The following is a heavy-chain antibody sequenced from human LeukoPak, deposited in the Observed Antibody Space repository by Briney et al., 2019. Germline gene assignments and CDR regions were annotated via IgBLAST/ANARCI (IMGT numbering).Heavy chain of an antibody. CDR2: IYYSGST. J-gene: IGHJ2*01. CDR1: GGSISSYY. Sequence: PSETLSLTCTVSGGSISSYYWSWIRQPPGKGLEWIGYIYYSGSTNYNPSLKSRVTISVDTSKNQFSLKLSSVTAADTAVHYCARVVVVTAIRPFYWYFDLWGRGTLVTVSS. D-gene: IGHD2-21*02. V-gene: IGHV4-59*01. CDR3: ARVVVVTAIRPFYWYFDL.